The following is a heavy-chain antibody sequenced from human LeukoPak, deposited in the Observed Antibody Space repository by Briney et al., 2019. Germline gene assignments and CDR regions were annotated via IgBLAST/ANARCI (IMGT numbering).Heavy chain of an antibody. CDR3: ARDEAARPNRLDTHLDY. J-gene: IGHJ4*02. CDR1: GFTFSSYW. Sequence: GGSLRLSCAASGFTFSSYWMSWVRQAPGKGLEWVANIKQDGSEKYYVDSVKGRFTISRDNAKNSLYLQMNSLRAEDTAVYYCARDEAARPNRLDTHLDYWGQGTLVTVSS. V-gene: IGHV3-7*01. CDR2: IKQDGSEK. D-gene: IGHD6-6*01.